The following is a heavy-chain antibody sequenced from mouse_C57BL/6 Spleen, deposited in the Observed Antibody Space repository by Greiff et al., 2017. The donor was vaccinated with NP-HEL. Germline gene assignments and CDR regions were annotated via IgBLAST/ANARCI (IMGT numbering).Heavy chain of an antibody. J-gene: IGHJ1*03. CDR3: AREGMIKYFDV. CDR2: IYPGSGNT. V-gene: IGHV1-76*01. D-gene: IGHD2-4*01. CDR1: GYTFTDYY. Sequence: VKLVESGAELVRPGASVKLSCKASGYTFTDYYINWVKQRPGQGLEWIARIYPGSGNTYYNEKFKGKATLTAEKSSSTAYMQLSSLTSEDSAVYFCAREGMIKYFDVWGTGTTVTVSS.